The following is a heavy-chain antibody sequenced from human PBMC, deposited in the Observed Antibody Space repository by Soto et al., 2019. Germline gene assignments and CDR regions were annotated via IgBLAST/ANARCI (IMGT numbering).Heavy chain of an antibody. CDR3: ARVPSYRPGDY. CDR2: ISAYNGDT. J-gene: IGHJ4*02. V-gene: IGHV1-18*01. Sequence: QVQLVQSGTEVKIPGASVKVSCKTSGYTFTNYGFIWVRQAPGQGLELMGWISAYNGDTKLPQNFQGRLTLTTDTSTSTASMELRSLRSDDTAVYYCARVPSYRPGDYWGQGTLVNVS. D-gene: IGHD3-10*01. CDR1: GYTFTNYG.